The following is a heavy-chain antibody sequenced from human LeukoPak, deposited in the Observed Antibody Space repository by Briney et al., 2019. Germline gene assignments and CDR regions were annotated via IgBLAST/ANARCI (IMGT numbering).Heavy chain of an antibody. CDR3: ARESAYAFWY. CDR1: GFTLSDYY. J-gene: IGHJ4*02. D-gene: IGHD3-3*01. Sequence: GGSLRLSCAASGFTLSDYYMNWVRQAPGKGLEWVSYISSTSSTMYYAGSVKGRFTISRDNAKNSLYLQMNSLRDEDTAVYYCARESAYAFWYWGQGTLVAVSS. V-gene: IGHV3-48*02. CDR2: ISSTSSTM.